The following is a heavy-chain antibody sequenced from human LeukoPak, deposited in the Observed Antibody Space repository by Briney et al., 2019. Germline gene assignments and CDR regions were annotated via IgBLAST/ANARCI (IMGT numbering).Heavy chain of an antibody. CDR2: IKQDGSEK. CDR1: GFTFSSYW. J-gene: IGHJ4*02. D-gene: IGHD1-26*01. CDR3: AKDSSIVGANAFDY. V-gene: IGHV3-7*03. Sequence: GGSLRLSCAASGFTFSSYWMSWVRQAPGKGLEGVANIKQDGSEKYYVDSVKGRFTISRDNAKNSLYLQMNSLGAEDTALYYCAKDSSIVGANAFDYWGQGTLVTVSS.